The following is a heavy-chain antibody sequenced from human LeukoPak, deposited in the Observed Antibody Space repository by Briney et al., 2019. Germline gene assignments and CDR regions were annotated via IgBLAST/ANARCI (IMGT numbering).Heavy chain of an antibody. CDR2: IGQDGSEI. Sequence: GGSLRLSCAASGFTFSTYLMNWVRQAPGEGLEFVANIGQDGSEINYADSVRGRFTISRDNAKNSLYLQMNSLTAEDTALYYCARERQQIRYFDYWGQGTLVTVSS. J-gene: IGHJ4*02. V-gene: IGHV3-7*03. CDR3: ARERQQIRYFDY. CDR1: GFTFSTYL. D-gene: IGHD6-13*01.